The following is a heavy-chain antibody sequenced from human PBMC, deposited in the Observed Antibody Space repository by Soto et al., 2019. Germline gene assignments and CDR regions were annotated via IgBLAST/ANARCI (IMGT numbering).Heavy chain of an antibody. CDR3: AKDKGIAVAGTHFDY. D-gene: IGHD6-19*01. J-gene: IGHJ4*02. Sequence: VQLVESGGGVVQPGRSLRLSCAASGFTFSSYGMHWVRQAPGKGLEWVSAISGSGGSTYYADSVKGRFTISRDNSKNTLYLQMNSLRAEDTAVYYCAKDKGIAVAGTHFDYWGQGTLVTVSS. CDR2: ISGSGGST. V-gene: IGHV3-23*04. CDR1: GFTFSSYG.